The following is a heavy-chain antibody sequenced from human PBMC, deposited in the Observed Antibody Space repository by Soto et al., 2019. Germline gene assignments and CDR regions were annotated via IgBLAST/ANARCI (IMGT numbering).Heavy chain of an antibody. Sequence: PGGSLRLSCAASGFTFSSYAMSWVRQAPGKGLEWVSASSGSGGSTYYADSVTVRFTISRDNSKNTLYLQMNSLRAEDTAVYYCAKDVWQQLVHLYWGQGTLVTVSS. CDR3: AKDVWQQLVHLY. J-gene: IGHJ4*02. CDR2: SSGSGGST. V-gene: IGHV3-23*01. CDR1: GFTFSSYA. D-gene: IGHD6-13*01.